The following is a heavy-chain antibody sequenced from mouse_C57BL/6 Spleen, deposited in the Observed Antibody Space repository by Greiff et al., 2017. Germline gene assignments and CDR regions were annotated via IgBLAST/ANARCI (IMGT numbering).Heavy chain of an antibody. Sequence: DVQLQESGPGLVKPSQSLSLTCSVTGYSITSGYYWNWIRQFPGNKLEWMGYISYDGSNNYNPSLKNRISITRDTSKNQFFLKLNAVTTEDTATYYCARGGIYYDYGGGFAYWGQGTLVTVSA. V-gene: IGHV3-6*01. CDR2: ISYDGSN. CDR3: ARGGIYYDYGGGFAY. D-gene: IGHD2-4*01. J-gene: IGHJ3*01. CDR1: GYSITSGYY.